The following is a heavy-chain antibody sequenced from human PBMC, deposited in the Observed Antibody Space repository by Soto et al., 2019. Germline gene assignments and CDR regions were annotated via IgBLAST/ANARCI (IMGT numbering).Heavy chain of an antibody. Sequence: PSETLSLTFTVSGRSISICSYYWRWIRQPPGKGLEWIGSIYYSGSTYYNPSLKSRVTISVDTSKNQFSLKLSSVTAADTAVYYCATTYYYDSSGYYYAPNYFDYWGQG. J-gene: IGHJ4*02. CDR2: IYYSGST. D-gene: IGHD3-22*01. CDR1: GRSISICSYY. V-gene: IGHV4-39*01. CDR3: ATTYYYDSSGYYYAPNYFDY.